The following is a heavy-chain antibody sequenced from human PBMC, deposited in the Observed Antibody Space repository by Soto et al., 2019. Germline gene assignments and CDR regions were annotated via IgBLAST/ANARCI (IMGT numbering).Heavy chain of an antibody. CDR3: ATQGYDSSGYFDY. Sequence: PGESLKISCKTSGYSFTNYWIGWVRQMPGKGPERIGIIYPGDSDAEYSPSFEGQVTISVDGSIRTAYLQWSSLKASDTAIYYCATQGYDSSGYFDYWGQGTLVTVSS. V-gene: IGHV5-51*01. CDR1: GYSFTNYW. CDR2: IYPGDSDA. D-gene: IGHD3-22*01. J-gene: IGHJ4*02.